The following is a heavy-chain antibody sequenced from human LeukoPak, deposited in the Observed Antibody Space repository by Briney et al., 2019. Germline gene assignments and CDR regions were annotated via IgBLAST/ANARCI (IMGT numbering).Heavy chain of an antibody. CDR3: ARGSSGGIQLWFRSWFDP. V-gene: IGHV4-34*01. CDR2: INHSGST. D-gene: IGHD5-18*01. J-gene: IGHJ5*02. CDR1: GGSFSGYY. Sequence: SETLSLTCAVYGGSFSGYYWSWIRQPPGKGLEWIGEINHSGSTNYNPSLKSRVTISVDTSKNQFSLKLSSVTAADTAVYYCARGSSGGIQLWFRSWFDPWGQGTLVTVPS.